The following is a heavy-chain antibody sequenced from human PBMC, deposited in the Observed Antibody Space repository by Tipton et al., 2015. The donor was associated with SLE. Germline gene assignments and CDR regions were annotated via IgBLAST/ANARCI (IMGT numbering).Heavy chain of an antibody. J-gene: IGHJ6*02. Sequence: TLSLTCAVYGGSFSGYYWSWIRQPPGKGLEWIGEINHSGSTNYNPSLKSRVTISVDTSKNQFSLKLSSVTAADTAVYYCARGVVPARDYYYGMDVWGQGTTVTVSS. CDR2: INHSGST. V-gene: IGHV4-34*01. CDR3: ARGVVPARDYYYGMDV. D-gene: IGHD2-2*01. CDR1: GGSFSGYY.